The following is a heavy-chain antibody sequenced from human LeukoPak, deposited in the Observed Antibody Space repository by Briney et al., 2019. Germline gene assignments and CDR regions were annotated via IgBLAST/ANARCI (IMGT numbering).Heavy chain of an antibody. CDR3: ARGLWQQPTNWFDS. J-gene: IGHJ5*01. Sequence: SETLSLTCAVLGGSFSGYYWSWIRKPPGKGLEWIGEINHSGRTNYNPSLKSRVTISVDTPKNQFSLTLSSVTAADTAVYYCARGLWQQPTNWFDSWGQGTLVTVSS. V-gene: IGHV4-34*01. D-gene: IGHD6-13*01. CDR1: GGSFSGYY. CDR2: INHSGRT.